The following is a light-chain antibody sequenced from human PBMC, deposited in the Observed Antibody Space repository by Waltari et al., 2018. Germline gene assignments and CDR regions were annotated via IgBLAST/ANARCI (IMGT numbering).Light chain of an antibody. Sequence: QYVLIQPPSASGTPGQTVTISCSGGRSNVGSNYVLWYQHVPGAAPKVSIYRNDQRPAGVPDRLTASKSGTSGSLAISGLRSEDEADYYCAAWDDALSGLVFGGGTKLTVL. V-gene: IGLV1-47*01. CDR3: AAWDDALSGLV. J-gene: IGLJ2*01. CDR1: RSNVGSNY. CDR2: RND.